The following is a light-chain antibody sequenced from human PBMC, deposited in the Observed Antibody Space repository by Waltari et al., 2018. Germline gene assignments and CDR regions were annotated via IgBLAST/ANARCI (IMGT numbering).Light chain of an antibody. CDR1: QTLLHSDGKTH. Sequence: DVVMTQTPLALSVTPGQPASTACKPSQTLLHSDGKTHLYWYLQKPGQPPQLLIYEVSNRLSGVPDRFSGSGSGTDFTLKISRVEAEDVGLYYCMQSIQFPLTFGGGTKVEIK. V-gene: IGKV2D-29*01. J-gene: IGKJ4*01. CDR3: MQSIQFPLT. CDR2: EVS.